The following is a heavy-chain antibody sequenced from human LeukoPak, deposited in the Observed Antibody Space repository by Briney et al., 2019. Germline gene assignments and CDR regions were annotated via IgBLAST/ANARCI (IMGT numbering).Heavy chain of an antibody. Sequence: PGGSLRLSCAVSGFTVTTTYMSWVRQAPGKGLEWVSVLYNGGFTYYADSVKGRFTISRDNSKNTLYLQMNSLRPEDTAVYYCARGLAGTTPFDYWGQGTLVTVSS. CDR2: LYNGGFT. D-gene: IGHD4-17*01. V-gene: IGHV3-53*01. CDR1: GFTVTTTY. J-gene: IGHJ4*02. CDR3: ARGLAGTTPFDY.